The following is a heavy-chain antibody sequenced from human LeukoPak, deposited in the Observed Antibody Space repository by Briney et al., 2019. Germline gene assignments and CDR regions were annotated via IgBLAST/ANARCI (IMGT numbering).Heavy chain of an antibody. D-gene: IGHD3-16*01. CDR2: IRYDGSNK. V-gene: IGHV3-30*02. CDR1: GFTFSSYG. J-gene: IGHJ6*03. CDR3: AKEGMHMHYYYLDV. Sequence: GGSLRLSCAASGFTFSSYGMHWVRQAPGKGLEWVAFIRYDGSNKYYADSVKGRFTISRDNSKNTLYLQMSSLRAEDTAVYYCAKEGMHMHYYYLDVWGKGTTVTVSS.